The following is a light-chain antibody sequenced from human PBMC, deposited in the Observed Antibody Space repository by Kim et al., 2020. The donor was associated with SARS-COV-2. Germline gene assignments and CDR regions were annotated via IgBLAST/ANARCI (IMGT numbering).Light chain of an antibody. J-gene: IGKJ4*01. CDR2: GAS. CDR3: RRYNKWPT. V-gene: IGKV3-15*01. CDR1: QTISIN. Sequence: ETLMTQSPATLSVSPGERATLSCRASQTISINLAWYQQKPGQAPRLLIYGASTRATGVPARFSGSGSGTEFTLTVSSLQSENFAVYYGRRYNKWPTFGGGTKLE.